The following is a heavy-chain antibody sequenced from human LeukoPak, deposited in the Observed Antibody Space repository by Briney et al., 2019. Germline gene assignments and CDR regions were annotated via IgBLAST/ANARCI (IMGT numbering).Heavy chain of an antibody. CDR1: GYTFTGYY. J-gene: IGHJ4*02. D-gene: IGHD3-9*01. Sequence: ASVKVSCKASGYTFTGYYMHWVRQAPGQGLEWMGWINPNSGGTNYAQKFQGRVTMTRDTSISTAYMELSRLRSDDTAVYYCARAYYDILTGYSLGDDSSGHYLYYFDYWGQGTLVTVSS. V-gene: IGHV1-2*02. CDR2: INPNSGGT. CDR3: ARAYYDILTGYSLGDDSSGHYLYYFDY.